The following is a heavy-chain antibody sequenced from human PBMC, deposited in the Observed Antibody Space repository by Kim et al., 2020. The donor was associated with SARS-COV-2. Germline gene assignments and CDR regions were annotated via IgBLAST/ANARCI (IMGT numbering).Heavy chain of an antibody. D-gene: IGHD3-22*01. CDR1: GFSLSTSGMC. V-gene: IGHV2-70*11. CDR3: ARMPWYYYDSSGVFYYYYGMGV. CDR2: IDWDDDK. Sequence: SGPTLVNPTQTLTLTCTFSGFSLSTSGMCVSWIRHPPGKALEWLARIDWDDDKYYSTSLKTRLTISKDTSKNHVVLTMTNMDPVDTATYDCARMPWYYYDSSGVFYYYYGMGVWGQGTTVTVSS. J-gene: IGHJ6*02.